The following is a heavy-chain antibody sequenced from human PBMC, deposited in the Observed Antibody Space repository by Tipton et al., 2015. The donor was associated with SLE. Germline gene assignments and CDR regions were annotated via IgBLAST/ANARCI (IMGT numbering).Heavy chain of an antibody. CDR2: ICYSGST. Sequence: TLSLTCTVSGGSISSSSYYWGWIRQPTGKGLEWIGSICYSGSTYYNPSLKSRITISVDTSKNRLTLKLSSVTAADTAVYYCARGSYCFVYWGQGTQGAVSS. CDR3: ARGSYCFVY. J-gene: IGHJ4*02. V-gene: IGHV4-39*06. CDR1: GGSISSSSYY.